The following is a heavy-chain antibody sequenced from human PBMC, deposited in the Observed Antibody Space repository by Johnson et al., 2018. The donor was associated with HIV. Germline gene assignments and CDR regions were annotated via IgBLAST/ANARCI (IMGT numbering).Heavy chain of an antibody. CDR3: AREHNSGWSDAVDI. V-gene: IGHV3-43D*04. Sequence: VQLVESGGGVVQPGGSLRLSCAASGFTFDDYAMHWVRQAPGKGLEWVALISWDGGNTYYADSVKGRFTISRYNSKNSLYLQMNSLSAEDTAVYYCAREHNSGWSDAVDIWGPGTMV. CDR2: ISWDGGNT. J-gene: IGHJ3*02. D-gene: IGHD6-19*01. CDR1: GFTFDDYA.